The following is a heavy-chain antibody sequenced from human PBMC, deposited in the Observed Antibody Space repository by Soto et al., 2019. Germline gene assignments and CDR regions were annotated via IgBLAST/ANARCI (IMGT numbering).Heavy chain of an antibody. CDR1: VFTFNRYG. J-gene: IGHJ5*02. V-gene: IGHV3-30*03. Sequence: WSLRLSCVASVFTFNRYGMHWVRQAPGKGLEWVAEISFDGTAKYYAESVKGRFTVSRDNGNNTLHLEMNSLGAKDTAVYFCATGRSTRFDPWGQGTLVTVSS. D-gene: IGHD1-1*01. CDR3: ATGRSTRFDP. CDR2: ISFDGTAK.